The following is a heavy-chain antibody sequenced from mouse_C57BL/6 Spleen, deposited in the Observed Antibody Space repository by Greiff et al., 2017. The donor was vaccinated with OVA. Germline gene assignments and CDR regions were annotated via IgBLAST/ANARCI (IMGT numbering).Heavy chain of an antibody. CDR3: AGSYSNYFPWFAY. V-gene: IGHV1-54*01. CDR1: GYAFTNYL. CDR2: INPGSGGT. Sequence: QVQLKQSGAELVRPGTSVKVSCKASGYAFTNYLIEWVKQRPGQGLEWIGVINPGSGGTNYNEKFKGKATLTADKSSSTAYMQLSSLTSEDSAVYFCAGSYSNYFPWFAYWGQGTLVTVSA. J-gene: IGHJ3*01. D-gene: IGHD2-5*01.